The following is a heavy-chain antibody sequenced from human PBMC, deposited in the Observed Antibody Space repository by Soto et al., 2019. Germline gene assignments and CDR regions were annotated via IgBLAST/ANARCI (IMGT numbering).Heavy chain of an antibody. CDR2: ISYNGGNT. CDR3: AREETAWPLAYGLDV. J-gene: IGHJ6*02. V-gene: IGHV3-23*01. CDR1: GFTFSSYS. D-gene: IGHD2-21*02. Sequence: PGGSLRLSCAASGFTFSSYSMTWIRQAPGKGPEWVSVISYNGGNTFYADSVKGRFTISRDNSKNSLSLEMDSLRVEDTGVYYCAREETAWPLAYGLDVWGQGTTVTVSS.